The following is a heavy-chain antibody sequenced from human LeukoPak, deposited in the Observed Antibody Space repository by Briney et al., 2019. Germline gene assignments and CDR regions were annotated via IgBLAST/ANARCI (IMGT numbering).Heavy chain of an antibody. CDR3: AKGYGSGSYKYYFDY. Sequence: PGGSLRLSCAASGLTLSSYAMSWVCQAPGKGLEWVSVISASGGNTYYADSVKGRFTISRDISKNTLYLQMNSLRAEDTAVYYCAKGYGSGSYKYYFDYWGQGTLVTVSS. CDR2: ISASGGNT. V-gene: IGHV3-23*01. D-gene: IGHD3-10*01. CDR1: GLTLSSYA. J-gene: IGHJ4*02.